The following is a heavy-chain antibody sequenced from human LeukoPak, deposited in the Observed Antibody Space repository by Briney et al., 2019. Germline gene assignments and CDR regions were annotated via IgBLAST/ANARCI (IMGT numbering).Heavy chain of an antibody. CDR3: AKIGDYYASGSFDY. CDR2: ICGGVGT. CDR1: GFTFSNYA. J-gene: IGHJ4*02. Sequence: PGGSLRLSCAASGFTFSNYAMAWVRQAPGKGLEWVSAICGGVGTYDADSVKGRFTISRDNSKNTLYLQMNSLRAEDTAVYYCAKIGDYYASGSFDYWGQGTLVTVSS. D-gene: IGHD3-10*01. V-gene: IGHV3-23*01.